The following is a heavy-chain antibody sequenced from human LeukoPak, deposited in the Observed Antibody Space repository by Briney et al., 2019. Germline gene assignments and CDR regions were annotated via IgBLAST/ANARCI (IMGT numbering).Heavy chain of an antibody. Sequence: ASVKVSCKASGYTFTSYDINWVRQATGQGLEWMGWMNPNSGNTGYAQKFQGGVTITRNTSISTAYMELSSLRSEDTAVYYCARGSETLLRYFDWLLKGYYYMDVWGKGTTVTVSS. V-gene: IGHV1-8*03. CDR1: GYTFTSYD. CDR2: MNPNSGNT. D-gene: IGHD3-9*01. CDR3: ARGSETLLRYFDWLLKGYYYMDV. J-gene: IGHJ6*03.